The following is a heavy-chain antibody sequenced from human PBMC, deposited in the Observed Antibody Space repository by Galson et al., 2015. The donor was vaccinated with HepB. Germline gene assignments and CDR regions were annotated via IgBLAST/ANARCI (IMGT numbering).Heavy chain of an antibody. J-gene: IGHJ4*02. Sequence: SVKVSCKASGYTFTSYGITWVRQAPGQGLEWMGWISAYNGKTIYAQKLQGRVTMTTDTPTSTAYMELRSLRSDDTAVYYCARGYSSSPARPFDYWGQGTLVTVSS. V-gene: IGHV1-18*04. CDR3: ARGYSSSPARPFDY. CDR1: GYTFTSYG. CDR2: ISAYNGKT. D-gene: IGHD6-6*01.